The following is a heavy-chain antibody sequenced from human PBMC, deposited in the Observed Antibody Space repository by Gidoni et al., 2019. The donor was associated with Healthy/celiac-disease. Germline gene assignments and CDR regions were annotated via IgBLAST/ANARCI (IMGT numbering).Heavy chain of an antibody. CDR1: GFTGSSNH. CDR3: ARAAAARVFDY. D-gene: IGHD6-13*01. J-gene: IGHJ4*02. CDR2: IYSGGST. V-gene: IGHV3-53*01. Sequence: EVQLVESGGGLIQPGASLSLSCAAPGFTGSSNHMSWVRQAPGKGLEWVSVIYSGGSTYYADSVKGRFTISRDNSKNTLYLQMNSLRAEDTAVYYCARAAAARVFDYWGQGTLVTVSS.